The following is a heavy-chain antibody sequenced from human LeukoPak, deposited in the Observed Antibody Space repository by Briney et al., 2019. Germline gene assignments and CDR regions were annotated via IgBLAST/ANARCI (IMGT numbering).Heavy chain of an antibody. CDR1: GYIFSNFA. V-gene: IGHV3-23*01. Sequence: GGPLRLPCGVSGYIFSNFAMIELRGAPGKALEWFLAFSAGSINTYYADSVKGRFTISRDNSKNTLYLQVNSLRAEDTAPYYCAKLGRRQEGPAAAGSFFDCWGQGTLVTVSS. CDR3: AKLGRRQEGPAAAGSFFDC. CDR2: FSAGSINT. J-gene: IGHJ4*02. D-gene: IGHD6-13*01.